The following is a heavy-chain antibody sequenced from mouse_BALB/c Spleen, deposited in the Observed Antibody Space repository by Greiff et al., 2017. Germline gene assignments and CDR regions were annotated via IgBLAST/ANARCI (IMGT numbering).Heavy chain of an antibody. CDR1: GFSLTSYG. CDR2: IWAGGST. V-gene: IGHV2-9*02. CDR3: ARVYGNYQGYFDY. D-gene: IGHD2-1*01. J-gene: IGHJ2*01. Sequence: VQLQQSGPGLVAPSQSLSITCTVSGFSLTSYGVHWVRQPPGKGLEWLGVIWAGGSTNYNSALMSRLSISKDNSKSQVFLKMNSLQTDDTAMYYCARVYGNYQGYFDYWGQGTTLTVSS.